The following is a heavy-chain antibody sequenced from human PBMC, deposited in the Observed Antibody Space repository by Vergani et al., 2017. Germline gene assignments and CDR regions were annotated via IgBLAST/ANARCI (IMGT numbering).Heavy chain of an antibody. CDR1: EYSLPELT. J-gene: IGHJ4*02. V-gene: IGHV1-24*01. Sequence: QVQLVQSGSEVRKPGASVKVYCQVSEYSLPELTIHWVRQAPGKGLEWMGGFDPEHGEVTFAHHIQGRVTMTEDRSTDTAYMELSSLRPEDTALYYCAIVTDYDDSSGYYLDYWGQGTLVTVSS. D-gene: IGHD3-22*01. CDR2: FDPEHGEV. CDR3: AIVTDYDDSSGYYLDY.